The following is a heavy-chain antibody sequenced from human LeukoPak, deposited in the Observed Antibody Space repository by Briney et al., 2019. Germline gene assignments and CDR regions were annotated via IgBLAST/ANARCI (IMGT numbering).Heavy chain of an antibody. J-gene: IGHJ6*03. CDR2: IYTSGST. CDR3: ARGSDRDYVGYYYYYYMDV. V-gene: IGHV4-61*02. Sequence: PSETLSLTCTVSGGSISSGSYYWSWIRQPAGKGLEWIGRIYTSGSTNYNPSLKSRVTISVDTSKNQFSLKLSSVTAADTAVYYCARGSDRDYVGYYYYYYMDVWGKGTTVTVSS. D-gene: IGHD4-17*01. CDR1: GGSISSGSYY.